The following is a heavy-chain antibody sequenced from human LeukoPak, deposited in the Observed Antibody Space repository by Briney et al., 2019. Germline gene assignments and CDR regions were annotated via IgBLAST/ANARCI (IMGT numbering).Heavy chain of an antibody. CDR2: ISPILGIA. V-gene: IGHV1-69*04. CDR3: ASGIAAAGSFDY. CDR1: GGTFSSYA. D-gene: IGHD6-13*01. J-gene: IGHJ4*02. Sequence: SVKVSCKASGGTFSSYAISWVRQAPGQGLEWMGRISPILGIANYAQKFQGRVTITADKSTSTAYMELSSLRSEDTAVYYCASGIAAAGSFDYWGQGTLVTVSS.